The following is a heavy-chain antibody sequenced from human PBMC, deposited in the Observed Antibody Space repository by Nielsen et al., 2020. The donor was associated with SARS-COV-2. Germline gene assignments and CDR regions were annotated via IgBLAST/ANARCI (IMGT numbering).Heavy chain of an antibody. CDR1: GFTFSSYG. D-gene: IGHD1-26*01. V-gene: IGHV3-7*03. J-gene: IGHJ4*02. CDR3: GRDRSPSL. CDR2: IEEHGGEG. Sequence: GGSLRLSCAASGFTFSSYGMHWVRQAPGKGLEWVANIEEHGGEGFYVDSVEGRFTISRDNTKRSLYLQMRGLRAEDTAIYFCGRDRSPSLWGQGTVVTVSS.